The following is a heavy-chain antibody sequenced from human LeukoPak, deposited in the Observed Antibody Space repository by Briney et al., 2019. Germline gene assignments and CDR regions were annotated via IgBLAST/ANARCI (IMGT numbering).Heavy chain of an antibody. V-gene: IGHV3-15*01. CDR1: GLTSSNAW. D-gene: IGHD5-24*01. CDR3: TRTYKAYYLDY. CDR2: IKSKTDAGTT. Sequence: GGSLTLSCAPSGLTSSNAWTSWFRQAPGKWMEWLARIKSKTDAGTTDYAAPVKGTLTISRDDSKNTLYLQMNSLKTEDTAVYYCTRTYKAYYLDYWGQGTLVTVSS. J-gene: IGHJ4*02.